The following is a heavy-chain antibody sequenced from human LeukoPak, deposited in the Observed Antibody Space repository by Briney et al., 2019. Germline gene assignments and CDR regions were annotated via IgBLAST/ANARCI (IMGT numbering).Heavy chain of an antibody. V-gene: IGHV4-34*01. Sequence: SETLSLTCGVSGGSISGYHWTWIRQPPGKGLEWIGEINHSGSTNYNPSLKSRVTISVDTSENQLSLRLSSVTAADTAVYYCARSFSGSYPLVYWGQGTLVTVSS. CDR2: INHSGST. D-gene: IGHD1-26*01. J-gene: IGHJ4*02. CDR3: ARSFSGSYPLVY. CDR1: GGSISGYH.